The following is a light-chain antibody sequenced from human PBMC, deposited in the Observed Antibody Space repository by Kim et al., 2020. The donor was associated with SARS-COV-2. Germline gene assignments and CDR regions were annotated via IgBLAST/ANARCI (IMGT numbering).Light chain of an antibody. CDR2: DAT. CDR1: TGAVTGGHY. Sequence: NVTITCESSTGAVTGGHYPFWFQQKHGQAPQTLIYDATNRHSWTPARFSGSLLGGKAALTLSGARPEDEADYYCLVSYPDARVFGGGTQLTVL. CDR3: LVSYPDARV. J-gene: IGLJ3*02. V-gene: IGLV7-46*01.